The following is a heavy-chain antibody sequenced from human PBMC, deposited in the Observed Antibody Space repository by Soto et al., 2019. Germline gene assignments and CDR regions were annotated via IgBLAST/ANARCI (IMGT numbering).Heavy chain of an antibody. J-gene: IGHJ3*02. Sequence: EVQLVESGGGLVKPGASLRLSCVASDSTFSSYSMNWVRQAPGRGLEWVSSISSRSGVIFYADSVKGRFTISRDNAKNSLYLQMNSLRAEDTAVYYCLRGGRGYTKDDTLDIWGQGTMVTVSS. V-gene: IGHV3-21*06. CDR1: DSTFSSYS. D-gene: IGHD2-2*02. CDR3: LRGGRGYTKDDTLDI. CDR2: ISSRSGVI.